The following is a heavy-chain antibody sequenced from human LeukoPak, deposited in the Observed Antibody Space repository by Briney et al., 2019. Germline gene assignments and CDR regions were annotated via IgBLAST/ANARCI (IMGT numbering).Heavy chain of an antibody. D-gene: IGHD1-26*01. Sequence: TGGSLRLSCAASGFTFRNFAMSWVRQAPVKGLEWVSGISGSGGSTSHAESVKGRFTISRDNSRNTLYLQMNSLRAEDTAVYYCAKDGYSEAYWGQGTLVTVSS. CDR2: ISGSGGST. J-gene: IGHJ4*02. CDR1: GFTFRNFA. CDR3: AKDGYSEAY. V-gene: IGHV3-23*01.